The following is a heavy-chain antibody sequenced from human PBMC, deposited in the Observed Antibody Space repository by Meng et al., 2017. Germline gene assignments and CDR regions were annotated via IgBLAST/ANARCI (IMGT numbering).Heavy chain of an antibody. D-gene: IGHD3-10*01. CDR1: GYTFTSYY. Sequence: LVQAGAEVKKPGASLKVSFKASGYTFTSYYMHWVRQAPGQGLEWMGIINPSGGSTSYAQKFQGRVTMTRDTSTSTVYMELSSLRSEDTAVYYCARDMDYYGSGSYLDYWGQGTLVTVSS. CDR3: ARDMDYYGSGSYLDY. CDR2: INPSGGST. J-gene: IGHJ4*02. V-gene: IGHV1-46*01.